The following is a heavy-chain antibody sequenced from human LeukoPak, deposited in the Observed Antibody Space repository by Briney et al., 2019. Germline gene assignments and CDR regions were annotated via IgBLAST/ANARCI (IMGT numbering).Heavy chain of an antibody. V-gene: IGHV1-3*01. D-gene: IGHD2-15*01. Sequence: ASVKVSCKAPGYTFTSYAMHWVRQAPGQRLEWMGWINAGNGNTKYSQKFQGRVTITRDTSASTAYMELSGLRSEDTAVYYCARHGLGYCSGGSCGLPIVDYWGQGTLVTVSS. CDR2: INAGNGNT. CDR3: ARHGLGYCSGGSCGLPIVDY. CDR1: GYTFTSYA. J-gene: IGHJ4*02.